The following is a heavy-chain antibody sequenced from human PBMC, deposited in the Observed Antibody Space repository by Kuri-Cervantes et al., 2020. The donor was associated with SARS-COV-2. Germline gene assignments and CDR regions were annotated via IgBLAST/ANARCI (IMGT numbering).Heavy chain of an antibody. CDR1: GGSSSGYY. CDR3: ARDLGGSNYGGGDY. CDR2: IYTSGST. Sequence: GSLRLSCAVYGGSSSGYYWSWIRQPAGKGLEWIGRIYTSGSTNYNPSLKSRVTMSVDTSKNQFSLKLGSVTAADTAVYYCARDLGGSNYGGGDYWGQGTLVTVSS. J-gene: IGHJ4*02. V-gene: IGHV4-4*07. D-gene: IGHD4-23*01.